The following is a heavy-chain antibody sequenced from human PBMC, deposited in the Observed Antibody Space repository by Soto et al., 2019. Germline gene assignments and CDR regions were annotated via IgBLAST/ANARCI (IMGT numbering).Heavy chain of an antibody. CDR2: VNPGNGTT. J-gene: IGHJ4*02. CDR3: ARQDGFGLYYFDH. D-gene: IGHD3-10*01. CDR1: GYTFTAYY. Sequence: GASVKVSCKASGYTFTAYYMHWVRQAPGQGLEWMGWVNPGNGTTSFAQKFQGRVAMTRDTSISTAYMELSGLRSDDTAMYYCARQDGFGLYYFDHWGQGTLVTVSS. V-gene: IGHV1-2*02.